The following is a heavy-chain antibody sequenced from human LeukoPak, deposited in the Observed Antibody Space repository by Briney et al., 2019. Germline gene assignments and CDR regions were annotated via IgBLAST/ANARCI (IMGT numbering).Heavy chain of an antibody. D-gene: IGHD4-17*01. J-gene: IGHJ5*02. CDR1: GGSFSGYY. CDR3: ARHKRRTVTTRLGYNWFDP. V-gene: IGHV4-34*01. Sequence: PSETLSLTRAVYGGSFSGYYWSWIRQPPGKGLEWIGEINHSGSTNYNPSLKSRVTISVDTSKNQFSLKLSSVTAADTAVYYCARHKRRTVTTRLGYNWFDPWGQGTLVTVSS. CDR2: INHSGST.